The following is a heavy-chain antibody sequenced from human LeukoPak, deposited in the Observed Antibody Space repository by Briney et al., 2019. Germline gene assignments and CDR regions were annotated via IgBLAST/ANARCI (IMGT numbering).Heavy chain of an antibody. CDR2: IKPDGSEK. CDR3: ARELSWSGRDY. D-gene: IGHD3-3*01. CDR1: GFTFSVHW. J-gene: IGHJ4*02. V-gene: IGHV3-7*01. Sequence: GGSLRLSCAASGFTFSVHWMSWVRQAPGKGLEWVANIKPDGSEKNYVDSVKGRFTISIDNAKNSLYLQVNSLRVEDTAVYWCARELSWSGRDYWGQGTLVTVSS.